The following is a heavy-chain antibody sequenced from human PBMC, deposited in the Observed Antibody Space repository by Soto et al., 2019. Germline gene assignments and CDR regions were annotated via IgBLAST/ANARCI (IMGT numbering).Heavy chain of an antibody. CDR2: ISTYSGNT. CDR1: GYTFSSYS. V-gene: IGHV1-18*04. Sequence: ASVKVSCKTSGYTFSSYSINWVRQAPGQGLEWMAWISTYSGNTHYAERVQGRVTVTLDKSARTAFMEMRGLASDDTAVYFCARDNGYYDLWGQGTLVTVSS. J-gene: IGHJ4*02. CDR3: ARDNGYYDL.